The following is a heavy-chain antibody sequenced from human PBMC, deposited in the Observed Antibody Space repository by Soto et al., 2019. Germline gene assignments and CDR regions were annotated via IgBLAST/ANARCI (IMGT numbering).Heavy chain of an antibody. CDR3: AKDTFSSGWYGAFDI. CDR1: EFIFRSYP. V-gene: IGHV3-23*01. CDR2: ISGSSGST. Sequence: PGGSLRLPCAASEFIFRSYPMGWARQAPGKGLEWVSAISGSSGSTYYADSVKGRFTISRDNSKNTLYLQMNSRRAEDTAVYYCAKDTFSSGWYGAFDIWGQGTMVTVSS. D-gene: IGHD6-19*01. J-gene: IGHJ3*02.